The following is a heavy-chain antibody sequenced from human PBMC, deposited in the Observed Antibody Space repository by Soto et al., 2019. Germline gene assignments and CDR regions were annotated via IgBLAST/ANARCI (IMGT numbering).Heavy chain of an antibody. Sequence: QVQLVESGGGVVQPGRSLRLSCAASGFTFSSYGMHWVRQAPGKGLEWVAVIWYDGSNKYYADSVKGRFTISRDNSKNTLYLEMNSLRAEDTAVYYCARDRYSSSPDAFDIWGKGTMVTVSS. CDR3: ARDRYSSSPDAFDI. D-gene: IGHD6-6*01. V-gene: IGHV3-33*01. CDR2: IWYDGSNK. CDR1: GFTFSSYG. J-gene: IGHJ3*02.